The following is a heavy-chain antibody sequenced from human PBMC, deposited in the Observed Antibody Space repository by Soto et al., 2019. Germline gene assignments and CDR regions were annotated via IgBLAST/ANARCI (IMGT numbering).Heavy chain of an antibody. CDR1: GYTFTSYG. D-gene: IGHD2-2*01. CDR2: ISAYNGNT. CDR3: ARVHFYCRSTSCWKGWFDP. Sequence: ASVKVSCKASGYTFTSYGISWVRQAPGQGLEWMGWISAYNGNTNYAQKLQGRVTMTTDTSTSTAYMELRSLRSDDTAVYYCARVHFYCRSTSCWKGWFDPWGQGTLVTVSS. J-gene: IGHJ5*02. V-gene: IGHV1-18*01.